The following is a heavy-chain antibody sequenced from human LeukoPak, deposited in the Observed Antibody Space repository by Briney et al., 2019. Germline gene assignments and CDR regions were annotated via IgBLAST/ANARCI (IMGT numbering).Heavy chain of an antibody. V-gene: IGHV4-59*01. CDR2: IYYSGST. CDR1: GGSISSYY. CDR3: ARDYTGDYDSSGYLYYVAY. Sequence: PSETLSLTRAVSGGSISSYYWSWIRQPPGKGLEWIGDIYYSGSTKYNASLKRRVTISIDTSKSQFSLKLSSVTAADTAVYYCARDYTGDYDSSGYLYYVAYWGLGALVTVSS. D-gene: IGHD3-22*01. J-gene: IGHJ4*02.